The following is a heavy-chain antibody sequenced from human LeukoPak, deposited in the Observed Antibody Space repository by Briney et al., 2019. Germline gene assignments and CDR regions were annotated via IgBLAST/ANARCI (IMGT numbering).Heavy chain of an antibody. CDR1: GFTFSSYG. CDR2: ISYDGSNK. J-gene: IGHJ5*02. V-gene: IGHV3-30*18. D-gene: IGHD2-8*01. CDR3: AKDRIGYCTRLSCLNWFDP. Sequence: GRSLRLSCAASGFTFSSYGMHWARQAPGKGLEWVAVISYDGSNKYYADSVKGRFTISRDNSKNTLYLQMNSLRAEDTAVYYCAKDRIGYCTRLSCLNWFDPWGQGTLVTVSS.